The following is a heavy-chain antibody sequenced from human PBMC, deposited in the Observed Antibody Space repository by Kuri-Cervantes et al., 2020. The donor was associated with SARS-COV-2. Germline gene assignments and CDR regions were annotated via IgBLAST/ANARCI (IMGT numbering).Heavy chain of an antibody. CDR2: IYYSGST. D-gene: IGHD6-6*01. CDR3: ARGSSSHRPFDY. J-gene: IGHJ4*02. Sequence: ESLKISCAASGGSISSSSYYWGWIRQPPGKGLEWIGSIYYSGSTYYNPSLKSRVTISVDTSKNQFSLKLSSVTAADTAVYYCARGSSSHRPFDYWGQGTLVTVSS. CDR1: GGSISSSSYY. V-gene: IGHV4-39*01.